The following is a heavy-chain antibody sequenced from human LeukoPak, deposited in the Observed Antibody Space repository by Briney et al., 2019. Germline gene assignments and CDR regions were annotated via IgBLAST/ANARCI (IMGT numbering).Heavy chain of an antibody. J-gene: IGHJ4*02. CDR2: IYYSGST. CDR1: GGSISTYY. V-gene: IGHV4-59*01. Sequence: SETLSLTCTVSGGSISTYYGNWIRQAPGKGLEWIGYIYYSGSTNYNPSLKSRVTMSVDTSRNQFSLKLSSVTAADTAVYYCARGPPVGSSWSIDYWGQGTLVTVSS. CDR3: ARGPPVGSSWSIDY. D-gene: IGHD6-13*01.